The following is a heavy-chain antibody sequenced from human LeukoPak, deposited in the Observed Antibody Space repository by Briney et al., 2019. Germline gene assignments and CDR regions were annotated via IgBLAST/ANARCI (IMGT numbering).Heavy chain of an antibody. J-gene: IGHJ6*02. Sequence: PGGSLRLSCAASGFTLSNYWMHWVRHAPGKGLVWVSRINADGSSASYADSVKGRFTISRDNAKNTLYLQMNSLRAEGTAMYYCARDYGRSRDYGMDVWGQGTTVTVSS. D-gene: IGHD3-10*01. CDR1: GFTLSNYW. V-gene: IGHV3-74*01. CDR3: ARDYGRSRDYGMDV. CDR2: INADGSSA.